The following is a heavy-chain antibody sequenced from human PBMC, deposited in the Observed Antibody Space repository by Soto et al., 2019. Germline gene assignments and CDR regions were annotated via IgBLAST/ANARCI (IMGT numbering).Heavy chain of an antibody. CDR3: AHTPTTVSPGGWFDP. J-gene: IGHJ5*02. CDR1: GFSLSTSGVG. V-gene: IGHV2-5*01. CDR2: IYWNDDK. D-gene: IGHD4-17*01. Sequence: QITLKESGPTLVKPTQTLTLTCTFSGFSLSTSGVGVGWIRQPPGKALEWLALIYWNDDKRYSPSLKSRLTITKDTSKNQVVLTMTNMDPVDTATYYCAHTPTTVSPGGWFDPWGQGTLVTVSS.